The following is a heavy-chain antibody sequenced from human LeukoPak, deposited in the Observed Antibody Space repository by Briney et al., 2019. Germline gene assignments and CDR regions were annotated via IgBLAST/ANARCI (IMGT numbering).Heavy chain of an antibody. D-gene: IGHD2-15*01. V-gene: IGHV4-39*01. CDR1: GGSISSSSYY. CDR2: IYYSGST. Sequence: SETLSLTCTVSGGSISSSSYYWGWIRQPPGKGLEWIGSIYYSGSTYYNPSLKSRVTISVDTSKNQFSLKLSSVTAADTAVYHCASTAGGGYSMGYYYYYMDVWGKGTTVTISS. CDR3: ASTAGGGYSMGYYYYYMDV. J-gene: IGHJ6*03.